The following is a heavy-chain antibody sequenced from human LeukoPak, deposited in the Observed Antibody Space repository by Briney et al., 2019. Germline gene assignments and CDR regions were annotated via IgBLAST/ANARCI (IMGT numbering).Heavy chain of an antibody. CDR2: ISSNGGST. Sequence: PGGSLRLSCAASGFTFSSYAMHWVRQAPGKGLEYVSAISSNGGSTYYANSVKGRFTISRDNSENTLYLQMGSLRAEDMAVYYCASDLITGTTSGLNDAFDIWGQGTMVTVSS. V-gene: IGHV3-64*01. CDR1: GFTFSSYA. D-gene: IGHD1-20*01. J-gene: IGHJ3*02. CDR3: ASDLITGTTSGLNDAFDI.